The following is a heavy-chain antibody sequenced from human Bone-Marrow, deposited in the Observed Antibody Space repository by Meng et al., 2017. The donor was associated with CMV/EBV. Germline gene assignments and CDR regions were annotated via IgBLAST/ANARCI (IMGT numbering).Heavy chain of an antibody. Sequence: GGSLRLSCAASDFTFRTYSMNWVRQAPGKGLEWVSSISSSGNYIYYADSVKGRFTVSRDNAKNSLYFQMNSLRAEDTAVYYCAKERGYSYGSFGYWGQGTLVTVSS. CDR1: DFTFRTYS. CDR2: ISSSGNYI. D-gene: IGHD5-18*01. V-gene: IGHV3-21*01. CDR3: AKERGYSYGSFGY. J-gene: IGHJ4*02.